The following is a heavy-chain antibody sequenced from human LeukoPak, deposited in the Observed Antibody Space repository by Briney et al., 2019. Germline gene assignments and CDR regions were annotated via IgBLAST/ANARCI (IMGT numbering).Heavy chain of an antibody. CDR2: ISSSSSYI. CDR3: ARSNHYYDSSGYFR. D-gene: IGHD3-22*01. Sequence: GGSLRLSCAASGFTFSSYSMNWVRQAPGKGLEWVSSISSSSSYIYYADSVKGRFTISRDNAKNSLYLQMNSLRAGDTAVYYCARSNHYYDSSGYFRWGQGTLVTVSS. J-gene: IGHJ4*02. CDR1: GFTFSSYS. V-gene: IGHV3-21*01.